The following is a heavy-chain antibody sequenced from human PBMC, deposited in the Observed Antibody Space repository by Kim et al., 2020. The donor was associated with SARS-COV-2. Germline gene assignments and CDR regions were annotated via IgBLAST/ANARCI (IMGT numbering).Heavy chain of an antibody. Sequence: SETLSLTCTVSGGSISSSSYYWGWIRQPPGKGLEWIGSIYYSGSTYYNPSLKSRVTISVDTSKNQFSLKLSSVTAADTAVYYCARQDIVLMVYAINPFDYWGQGTLVTVSS. CDR3: ARQDIVLMVYAINPFDY. J-gene: IGHJ4*02. CDR2: IYYSGST. V-gene: IGHV4-39*01. D-gene: IGHD2-8*01. CDR1: GGSISSSSYY.